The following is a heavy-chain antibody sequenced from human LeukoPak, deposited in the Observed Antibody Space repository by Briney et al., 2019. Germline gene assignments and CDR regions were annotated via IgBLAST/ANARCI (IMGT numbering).Heavy chain of an antibody. D-gene: IGHD3-22*01. CDR2: IYYSGST. J-gene: IGHJ4*02. CDR1: GVSIRTYY. CDR3: ANYDGAPRY. V-gene: IGHV4-59*12. Sequence: SETLSLTCIVSGVSIRTYYWTWIRQPPGKGLEWIGYIYYSGSTSYNPSLKSRVTMSLDTSKSQFSLELSSVAAADTAVYYCANYDGAPRYWGQGTLVPVSS.